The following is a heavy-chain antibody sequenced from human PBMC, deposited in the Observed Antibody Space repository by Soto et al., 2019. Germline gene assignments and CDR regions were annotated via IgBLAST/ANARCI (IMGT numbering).Heavy chain of an antibody. V-gene: IGHV1-3*05. CDR1: GYTFTDYA. CDR2: INAGNGNT. CDR3: AKSTIFGSFSY. Sequence: QVQLVQSGAEEKKPGASVKVSCKASGYTFTDYAMHWVRQAPGQRLEWVGWINAGNGNTKYSQKFQGRVTITRDTSASTAYMELSSLRSEDTAVYYCAKSTIFGSFSYWGQGTLVTVSS. D-gene: IGHD3-3*01. J-gene: IGHJ4*02.